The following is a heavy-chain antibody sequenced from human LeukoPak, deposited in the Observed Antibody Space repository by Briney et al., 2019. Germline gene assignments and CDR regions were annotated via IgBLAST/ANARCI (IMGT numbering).Heavy chain of an antibody. CDR1: GFTFSSYG. CDR2: IWYDGSNK. V-gene: IGHV3-33*06. D-gene: IGHD3-9*01. Sequence: GRSLRLSCAASGFTFSSYGMHWVRQAPGKGLEWVAVIWYDGSNKYYADSVKGRFTISRDNSKNTLYLQMNSLRAEDTAVYYCAKSSRYFDWLQSFDYWGQGTLVTVSS. J-gene: IGHJ4*02. CDR3: AKSSRYFDWLQSFDY.